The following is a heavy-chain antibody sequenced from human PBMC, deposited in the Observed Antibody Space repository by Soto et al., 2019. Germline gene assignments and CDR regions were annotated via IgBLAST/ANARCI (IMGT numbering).Heavy chain of an antibody. CDR2: FDPEDGET. D-gene: IGHD3-10*01. CDR3: ATVITMVRGDIDGGFDY. J-gene: IGHJ4*02. CDR1: GYTLTELS. Sequence: ASVKVSCKVSGYTLTELSMHWVRQAPGKGLEWMGGFDPEDGETIYAQKFQGRVTMTEDTSTDTAYMELSSLRSEDTAVYYCATVITMVRGDIDGGFDYWGQRTLVTVSS. V-gene: IGHV1-24*01.